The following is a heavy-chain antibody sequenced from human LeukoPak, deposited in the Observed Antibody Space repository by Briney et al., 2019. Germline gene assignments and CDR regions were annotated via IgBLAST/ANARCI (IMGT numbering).Heavy chain of an antibody. CDR2: ISDTGEST. CDR3: AKERTETTAYFDY. J-gene: IGHJ4*02. V-gene: IGHV3-23*01. Sequence: GGSLRLSCAASGFTFSRYDMSWVRQAPGKGLEWVSGISDTGESTYYVDSVKGRFTISRDNSKNTLYLQMNSLRAEDTAVYHCAKERTETTAYFDYWGQGTLVTVPS. CDR1: GFTFSRYD. D-gene: IGHD4-17*01.